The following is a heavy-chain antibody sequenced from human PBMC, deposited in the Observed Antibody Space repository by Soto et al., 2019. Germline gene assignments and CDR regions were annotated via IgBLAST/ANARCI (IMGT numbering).Heavy chain of an antibody. CDR2: IYYSGST. V-gene: IGHV4-30-4*01. CDR1: GGSISSGDYY. CDR3: ARGGLRFLEWLVHWFDP. J-gene: IGHJ5*02. D-gene: IGHD3-3*01. Sequence: QVQLQESGPGLVKPSQTLSLTCTVSGGSISSGDYYWSWIRQPPGKGLEWIGYIYYSGSTYYNPSLKSRVTISVDTSKNQFSLKLSSVTAADTAVYYCARGGLRFLEWLVHWFDPWGQGTLVTVSS.